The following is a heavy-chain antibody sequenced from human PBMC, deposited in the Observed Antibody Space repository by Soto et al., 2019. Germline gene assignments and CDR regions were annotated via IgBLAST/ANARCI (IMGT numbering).Heavy chain of an antibody. Sequence: SETLSLTCAVSGGSIGTSAYYWGWIRQAPGKGLEWIGSINHSGNTYLSPSLKDRVTMSVDTSKNSFSLKLRSATAADTGLYYCSRRAPEGFDPWGQGTLVTVSS. CDR3: SRRAPEGFDP. CDR2: INHSGNT. V-gene: IGHV4-39*01. J-gene: IGHJ5*02. CDR1: GGSIGTSAYY.